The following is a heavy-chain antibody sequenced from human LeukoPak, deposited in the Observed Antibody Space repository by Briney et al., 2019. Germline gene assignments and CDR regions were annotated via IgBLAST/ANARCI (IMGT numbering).Heavy chain of an antibody. V-gene: IGHV3-23*01. CDR1: GFTFSSYA. CDR3: ARGGLRYFDWLSPPFDY. J-gene: IGHJ4*02. CDR2: ISGSGGST. D-gene: IGHD3-9*01. Sequence: PGGSLRLSCAASGFTFSSYAMSWVRQAPGKGLEWVSAISGSGGSTYYADSVKGRFTISRDNSKNTLYLQMNSLRAEDTAVYYCARGGLRYFDWLSPPFDYWGQGTLVTVSS.